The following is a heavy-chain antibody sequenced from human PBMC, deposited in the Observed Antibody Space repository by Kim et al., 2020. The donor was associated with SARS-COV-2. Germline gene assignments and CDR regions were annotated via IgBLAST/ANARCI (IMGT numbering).Heavy chain of an antibody. J-gene: IGHJ6*02. CDR1: GYSFTSYW. CDR2: IYPGDSDT. CDR3: ARPNIPTVIDYYYYGMDV. Sequence: GESLKISCKGSGYSFTSYWIGWVRQMPGKGLEWMGIIYPGDSDTRYSPSFQGQVTISADKSISTAYLQWSSLKASDTAMYYCARPNIPTVIDYYYYGMDVWGQGTTVTVSS. V-gene: IGHV5-51*01. D-gene: IGHD4-4*01.